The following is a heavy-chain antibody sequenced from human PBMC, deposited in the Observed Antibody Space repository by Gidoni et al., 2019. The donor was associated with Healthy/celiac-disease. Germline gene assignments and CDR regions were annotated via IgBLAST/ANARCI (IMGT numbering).Heavy chain of an antibody. D-gene: IGHD2-15*01. Sequence: QVQLQESGPGLVKPSETLSLTCTVSGGSISSYYWSWIRQPPGKGLEWIGYIYYSGSTNYNPSLKSRVTISVDTSKNQFSLKLSSVTAADTAVYYCARGGYCSGGSCYESFGYWGQGTLVTVSS. V-gene: IGHV4-59*01. CDR2: IYYSGST. CDR1: GGSISSYY. CDR3: ARGGYCSGGSCYESFGY. J-gene: IGHJ4*02.